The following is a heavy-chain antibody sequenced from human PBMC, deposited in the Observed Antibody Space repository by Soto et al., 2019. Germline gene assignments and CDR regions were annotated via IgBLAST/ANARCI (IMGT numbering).Heavy chain of an antibody. D-gene: IGHD6-13*01. Sequence: ASVKVSCKASGYTFTSYGISWVRQAPGQGLEWMGWISAYNGNTNYAQKLQGRVTMTTDTSTSTAYMELRSLRSDDTAVYYWATLAAAGSTEYFQHWGQGTLVTVSS. CDR2: ISAYNGNT. V-gene: IGHV1-18*01. CDR3: ATLAAAGSTEYFQH. J-gene: IGHJ1*01. CDR1: GYTFTSYG.